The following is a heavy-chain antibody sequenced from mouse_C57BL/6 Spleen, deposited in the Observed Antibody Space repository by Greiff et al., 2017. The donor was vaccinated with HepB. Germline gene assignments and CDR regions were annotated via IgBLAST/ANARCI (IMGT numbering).Heavy chain of an antibody. CDR2: FYPGSGSI. V-gene: IGHV1-62-2*01. Sequence: LVKPGASVKLSCKASGYTFTEYTIHWVKQRSGQGLEWIGWFYPGSGSIKYNEKFKDKATLTADKSSSTVYMELSRLTSEDSAVYFCARHEDNDYDGRRVFAYWGQGTLVTVSA. D-gene: IGHD2-4*01. CDR1: GYTFTEYT. J-gene: IGHJ3*01. CDR3: ARHEDNDYDGRRVFAY.